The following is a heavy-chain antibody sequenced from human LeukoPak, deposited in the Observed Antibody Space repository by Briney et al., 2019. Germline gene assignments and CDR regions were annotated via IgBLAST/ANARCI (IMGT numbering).Heavy chain of an antibody. Sequence: ASVKVSCKASGYTFTSYAMHWVRQAPGQRLEWMGWINAGNGNTKYSQKFQGRVTITRDTSASTAYMELSSLRSEDTAVYYCARGDSSSWYYYFDYWGQGTLVTVSS. CDR2: INAGNGNT. J-gene: IGHJ4*02. CDR1: GYTFTSYA. V-gene: IGHV1-3*01. CDR3: ARGDSSSWYYYFDY. D-gene: IGHD6-13*01.